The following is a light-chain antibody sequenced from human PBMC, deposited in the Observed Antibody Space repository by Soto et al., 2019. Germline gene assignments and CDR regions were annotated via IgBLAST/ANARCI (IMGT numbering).Light chain of an antibody. V-gene: IGKV1-39*01. J-gene: IGKJ5*01. Sequence: DIQMTQSPSSLSASLGDRVTITCLASQSISSYLNWYQQKPGKAPKLLIYAASSLQSGVPSRLSGSGSGKDFTLTLSSPQPEDFATYYCQQSYSTAITFGQGTRLEI. CDR2: AAS. CDR3: QQSYSTAIT. CDR1: QSISSY.